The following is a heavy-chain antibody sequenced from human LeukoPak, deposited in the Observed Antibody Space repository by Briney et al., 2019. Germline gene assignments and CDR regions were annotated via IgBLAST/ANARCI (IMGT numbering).Heavy chain of an antibody. CDR1: GYTFISYD. D-gene: IGHD7-27*01. J-gene: IGHJ4*02. Sequence: EASVKVSCKASGYTFISYDINWVRQATGQGPEWMGWMSPNSGNTGYARKFQGRVTMTRDTSISTAYMELSGLISEDTAVYYCARGPPNWGYDYWGQGTLVTVSS. V-gene: IGHV1-8*01. CDR3: ARGPPNWGYDY. CDR2: MSPNSGNT.